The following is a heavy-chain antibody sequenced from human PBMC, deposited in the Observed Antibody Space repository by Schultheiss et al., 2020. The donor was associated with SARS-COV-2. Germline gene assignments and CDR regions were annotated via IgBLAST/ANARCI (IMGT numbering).Heavy chain of an antibody. J-gene: IGHJ4*02. CDR1: GGSISSGGYS. CDR2: IYHSGST. V-gene: IGHV4-30-2*01. D-gene: IGHD1-1*01. CDR3: ARRPGWNWNSPNVSEN. Sequence: SETLSLTCAVSGGSISSGGYSWSWIRQPPGKGLEWIGYIYHSGSTYYNPSLKSRVTISVDRSKNQFSLKLSSVTAADTAVYYCARRPGWNWNSPNVSENWGQGTLVTVSS.